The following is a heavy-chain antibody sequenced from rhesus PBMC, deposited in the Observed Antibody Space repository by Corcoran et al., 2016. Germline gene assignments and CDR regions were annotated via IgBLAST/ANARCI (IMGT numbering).Heavy chain of an antibody. CDR2: SYGSGSSN. Sequence: QLQLQESGPGLVKPSETLSVTCAVSGVSISRRSWSWVRQAPGQGVEWVGYSYGSGSSNNYNPALKSRVTLSVDTSKNQLSLKLSSVTAADTAVYDCASQDYYDSGYYLFDYWGQGVLVTVSS. D-gene: IGHD3-28*01. CDR3: ASQDYYDSGYYLFDY. CDR1: GVSISRRS. V-gene: IGHV4-169*02. J-gene: IGHJ4*01.